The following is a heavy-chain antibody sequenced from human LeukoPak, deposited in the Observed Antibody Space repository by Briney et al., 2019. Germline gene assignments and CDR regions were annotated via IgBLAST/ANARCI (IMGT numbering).Heavy chain of an antibody. CDR2: IFYSGST. V-gene: IGHV4-59*01. CDR3: ARESSGWYFNWFDP. CDR1: GGSISSYY. J-gene: IGHJ5*02. Sequence: PSETLSLTCTVSGGSISSYYWSWIRQPPGKGLEWIGYIFYSGSTSYNPSLKSRVTLSVDTSKNQFSLKLTSVTAADTAVYYCARESSGWYFNWFDPWGQGTLVTVSS. D-gene: IGHD6-19*01.